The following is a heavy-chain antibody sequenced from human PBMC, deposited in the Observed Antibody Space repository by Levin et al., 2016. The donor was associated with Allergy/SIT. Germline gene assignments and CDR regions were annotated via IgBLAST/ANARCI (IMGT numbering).Heavy chain of an antibody. D-gene: IGHD3-10*01. CDR2: IKQDGSEK. V-gene: IGHV3-7*01. J-gene: IGHJ4*02. Sequence: WIRQPPGKGLEWVANIKQDGSEKYYVDSVKGRFTISRDNAKNSLYLQMNSLRAEDTAVYYCARDPNWFGDPHYFDYWGQGTLVTVSS. CDR3: ARDPNWFGDPHYFDY.